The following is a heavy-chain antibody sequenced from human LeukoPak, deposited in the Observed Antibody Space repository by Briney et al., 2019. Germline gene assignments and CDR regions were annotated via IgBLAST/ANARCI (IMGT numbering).Heavy chain of an antibody. CDR1: GFTFSSYS. J-gene: IGHJ4*02. CDR2: INHSGST. CDR3: ALNYHFDY. D-gene: IGHD4-11*01. V-gene: IGHV4-34*08. Sequence: GSLRLSCAASGFTFSSYSMNWVRQPPGKGLEWIGEINHSGSTNYNPSLKSRVTISVGTSKNQFSLKLSSVTAADTAVYYCALNYHFDYWGQGTLVTVSS.